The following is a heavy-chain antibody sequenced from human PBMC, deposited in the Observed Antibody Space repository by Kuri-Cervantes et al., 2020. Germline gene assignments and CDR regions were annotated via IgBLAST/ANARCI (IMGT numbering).Heavy chain of an antibody. CDR1: GYTFTSYY. CDR3: ARLGLNMVRGVILYFQH. CDR2: INPNSGHT. V-gene: IGHV1-2*06. J-gene: IGHJ1*01. Sequence: ASVKVSCKASGYTFTSYYMHWVRQAPGQGLEWMGRINPNSGHTDSAQKFQGRATMTRDTSISTAYMELSRLRSDDTAVYYCARLGLNMVRGVILYFQHWGQGTLVTVSS. D-gene: IGHD3-10*01.